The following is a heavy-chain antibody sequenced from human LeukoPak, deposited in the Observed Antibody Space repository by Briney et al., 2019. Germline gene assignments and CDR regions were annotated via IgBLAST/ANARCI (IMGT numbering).Heavy chain of an antibody. CDR1: GGSISSGDYY. CDR3: ARQGEYCSSTSCYTGPYYYYYMDV. D-gene: IGHD2-2*02. CDR2: INHSGST. J-gene: IGHJ6*03. V-gene: IGHV4-30-4*08. Sequence: SQTLSLTCTVSGGSISSGDYYWSWIRQPPGKGLEWIGEINHSGSTNYNPSLKSRVTISVDTSKNQFFLKLSSVTAADTAVYYCARQGEYCSSTSCYTGPYYYYYMDVWGKGTTVTVSS.